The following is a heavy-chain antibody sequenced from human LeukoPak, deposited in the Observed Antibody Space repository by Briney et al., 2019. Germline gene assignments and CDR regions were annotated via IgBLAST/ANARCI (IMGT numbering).Heavy chain of an antibody. CDR3: ARDRSRYSYGYTRFDP. CDR1: GGSISSGSYY. CDR2: IYTSGST. V-gene: IGHV4-61*02. J-gene: IGHJ5*02. Sequence: SETLSLTCTVSGGSISSGSYYWSWIRQPAGKGLEWIGRIYTSGSTNYNPSLKSRVTISVDTSKNQFSLKLSSVTAADTAVYYCARDRSRYSYGYTRFDPWGQGTLVTVSS. D-gene: IGHD5-18*01.